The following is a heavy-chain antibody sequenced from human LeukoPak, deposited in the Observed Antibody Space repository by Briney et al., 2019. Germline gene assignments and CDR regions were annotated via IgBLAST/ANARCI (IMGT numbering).Heavy chain of an antibody. V-gene: IGHV1-24*01. CDR2: FDPEDGET. CDR3: ARDSDIVVVPAAMGIDY. Sequence: ASVKVSCKVSGYTLTELSMHWVRQAPGKGLEWMGGFDPEDGETIYAQKFQGRVTMTRDTSTSTVYMELSSLRSEDTAVYYCARDSDIVVVPAAMGIDYWGQGTLVTVSS. CDR1: GYTLTELS. D-gene: IGHD2-2*01. J-gene: IGHJ4*02.